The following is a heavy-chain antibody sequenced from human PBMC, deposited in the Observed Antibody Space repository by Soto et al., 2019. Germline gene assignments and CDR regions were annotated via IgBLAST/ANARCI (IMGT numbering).Heavy chain of an antibody. V-gene: IGHV2-70*11. CDR1: GFSLSTSGMC. J-gene: IGHJ4*02. D-gene: IGHD6-19*01. CDR3: ARVAVADSFYFDY. CDR2: IDWDDDK. Sequence: ESCPTLVKPPQTLTLTCTFSGFSLSTSGMCVGWVPQPPGKALEWLARIDWDDDKYYSTSLKTRLTISKDTSKNQVVLTMTNMDPVDTATYYCARVAVADSFYFDYWGQGTLVTVSS.